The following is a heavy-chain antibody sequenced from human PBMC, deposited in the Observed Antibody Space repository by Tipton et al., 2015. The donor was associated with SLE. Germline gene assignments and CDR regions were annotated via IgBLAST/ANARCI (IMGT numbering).Heavy chain of an antibody. V-gene: IGHV4-59*12. D-gene: IGHD3-16*01. CDR1: GGSISSYY. CDR2: IYYSGST. Sequence: TLSLTCTVSGGSISSYYWSWIRQPPGKGLEWIGYIYYSGSTNYNPSLKSRVTMSVDKSKRQFSLKLSSATAADTAVYYCARDPRLNWDYGTYFDYWGQGTLVTVSS. CDR3: ARDPRLNWDYGTYFDY. J-gene: IGHJ4*02.